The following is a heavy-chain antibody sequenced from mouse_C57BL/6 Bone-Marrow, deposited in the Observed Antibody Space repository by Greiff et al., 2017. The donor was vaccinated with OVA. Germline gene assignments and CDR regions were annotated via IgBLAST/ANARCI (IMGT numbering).Heavy chain of an antibody. CDR1: GHTFTSYD. J-gene: IGHJ3*01. V-gene: IGHV1-85*01. Sequence: VKLQESGPELVKPGASVKLSCKASGHTFTSYDINWVKQRPEQGLEWIGWIYPRDGSTKYNEKFKGKATLTVDTSSSTAYMELHSLTSEDSAVYFCARSSITTVVGPFAYWGQGTLVTVSA. D-gene: IGHD1-1*01. CDR3: ARSSITTVVGPFAY. CDR2: IYPRDGST.